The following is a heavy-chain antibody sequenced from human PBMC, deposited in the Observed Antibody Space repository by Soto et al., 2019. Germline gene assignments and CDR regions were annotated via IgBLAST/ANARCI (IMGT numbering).Heavy chain of an antibody. CDR3: ARTRVYAIFVLVVAATDHDAFDI. J-gene: IGHJ3*02. V-gene: IGHV3-21*01. Sequence: TGGSLRLSCAASGFTFSSYSMNWVRQAPGKGLEWVSSISSSSSYIYYADSVKGRFTISRDNAKNSLYLQMKSLRAEDTAVYYCARTRVYAIFVLVVAATDHDAFDIWCQAIMVTVS. D-gene: IGHD2-15*01. CDR1: GFTFSSYS. CDR2: ISSSSSYI.